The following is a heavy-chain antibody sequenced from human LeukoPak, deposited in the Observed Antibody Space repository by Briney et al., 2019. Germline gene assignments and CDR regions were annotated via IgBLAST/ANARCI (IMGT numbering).Heavy chain of an antibody. V-gene: IGHV3-53*01. CDR3: ARDRVNWNDVGGLFDY. CDR2: IYSGGST. D-gene: IGHD1-1*01. Sequence: PGRSLRLSCAASGFAFSSHGMHWVRQAPGKGLEWVSLIYSGGSTSYADSVKGRFTFSRDNSKNTLYLQMNSLRAEDTAVYYCARDRVNWNDVGGLFDYWGQGTLVTVSS. J-gene: IGHJ4*02. CDR1: GFAFSSHG.